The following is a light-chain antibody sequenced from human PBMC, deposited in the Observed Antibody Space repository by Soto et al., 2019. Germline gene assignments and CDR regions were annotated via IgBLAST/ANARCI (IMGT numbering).Light chain of an antibody. CDR2: AAS. CDR3: KKYNTAPLT. V-gene: IGKV1-27*01. Sequence: DIQMTQAPSALSASVGDRVTITCRASQAIINYLAWYQQKPGKVPKLLIYAASTLQSGVPSRFSGRGSGTDFTLTISSLKPEDFATYYCKKYNTAPLTFGHGNKVEIE. CDR1: QAIINY. J-gene: IGKJ1*01.